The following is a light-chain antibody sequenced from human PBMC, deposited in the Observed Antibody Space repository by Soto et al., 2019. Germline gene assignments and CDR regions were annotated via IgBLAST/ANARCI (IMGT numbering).Light chain of an antibody. CDR2: DAS. CDR3: QQYNSDPWT. J-gene: IGKJ1*01. V-gene: IGKV1-5*01. CDR1: QSLSTW. Sequence: DIQMTQSPSTLSASVGDRVTITCRASQSLSTWLAWYQQKPGKAPKLLIYDASTLQDGVPSRFGGSGFGTEFTLTISSLQPDDSATYFCQQYNSDPWTFGQGTKVELK.